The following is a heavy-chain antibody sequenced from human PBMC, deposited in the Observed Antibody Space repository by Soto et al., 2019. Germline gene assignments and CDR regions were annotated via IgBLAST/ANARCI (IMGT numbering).Heavy chain of an antibody. CDR1: GFTFSSYW. J-gene: IGHJ3*02. CDR2: IKQDGSEK. Sequence: GGSLRLSCAASGFTFSSYWMSWVRQAPGKGLEWVANIKQDGSEKYYVDSVKGRFTISRDNAKNSLYLQMNSLRAEDTALYYGAREDAGLLEWLFSRGAFDIWGQGTMVTVSS. V-gene: IGHV3-7*03. D-gene: IGHD3-3*01. CDR3: AREDAGLLEWLFSRGAFDI.